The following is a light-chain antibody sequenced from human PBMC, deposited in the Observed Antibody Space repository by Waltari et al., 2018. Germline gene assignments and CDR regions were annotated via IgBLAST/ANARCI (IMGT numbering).Light chain of an antibody. CDR2: DVT. V-gene: IGLV2-14*01. CDR3: SSYTSSGTLRI. J-gene: IGLJ2*01. CDR1: NSDVGGYNY. Sequence: QSVLTQPASVSGSPGQSITISCTGTNSDVGGYNYVSWYQQYPGKAPRLMIYDVTKRPSAVSNRFSGSKSGNTASLTISGPQAQDEADYDCSSYTSSGTLRIFGGGTKLTAL.